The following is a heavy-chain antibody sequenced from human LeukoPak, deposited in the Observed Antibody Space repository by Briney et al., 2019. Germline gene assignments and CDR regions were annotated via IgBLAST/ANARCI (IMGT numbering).Heavy chain of an antibody. J-gene: IGHJ4*02. Sequence: GASVKVSCKASGYTFTSYDINWVRQAPGQGLEWMGWISPYNGKTSYAQKLQGRFTMTTDTSTSTAYMELRSLRSDDTAVYYCARLYCSSTRCYLLLDYWGQGTLVTVSS. V-gene: IGHV1-18*01. CDR3: ARLYCSSTRCYLLLDY. D-gene: IGHD2-2*01. CDR1: GYTFTSYD. CDR2: ISPYNGKT.